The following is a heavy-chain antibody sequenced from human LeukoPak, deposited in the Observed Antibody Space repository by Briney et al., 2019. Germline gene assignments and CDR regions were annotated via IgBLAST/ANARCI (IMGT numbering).Heavy chain of an antibody. V-gene: IGHV3-66*01. Sequence: GGSLRLSCAASGFTVSNNYMSGVRQAPGKGLEWVALIYSGGSTYYADFVKGRFTISRDNSKNTLYLQMSSLRAEDTAVYYCAGFSHKGVWGQGTTVTVSS. J-gene: IGHJ6*02. CDR1: GFTVSNNY. CDR3: AGFSHKGV. CDR2: IYSGGST.